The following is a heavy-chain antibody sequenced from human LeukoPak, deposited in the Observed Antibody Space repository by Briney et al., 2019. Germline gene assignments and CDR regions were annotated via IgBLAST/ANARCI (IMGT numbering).Heavy chain of an antibody. Sequence: GGSLRLSCTASGFTFGDYAVSWVRQAPGKGLEWVGFIRSKAYGGTTEYAASVKGRFTISRDDSKSIAYLQMNSLKTEDTAVYYCTRDLYGSGSYYNRPFDYWGQGTLATVSS. V-gene: IGHV3-49*04. CDR3: TRDLYGSGSYYNRPFDY. D-gene: IGHD3-10*01. CDR2: IRSKAYGGTT. J-gene: IGHJ4*02. CDR1: GFTFGDYA.